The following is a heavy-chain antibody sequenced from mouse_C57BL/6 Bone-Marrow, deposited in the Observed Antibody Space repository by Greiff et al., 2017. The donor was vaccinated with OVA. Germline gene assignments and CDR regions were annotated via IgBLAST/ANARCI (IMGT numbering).Heavy chain of an antibody. V-gene: IGHV1-15*01. D-gene: IGHD2-3*01. J-gene: IGHJ3*01. CDR2: IDPETGGT. CDR3: TRSDDGYYRYWFAY. Sequence: VKLVESGAELVRPGASVTLSCKASGYTFTDYEMHWVKQTPVHGLEWIGAIDPETGGTAYNKKFKGKAILTADKSSSTAYMELRSLTSEDSAVYYCTRSDDGYYRYWFAYWGQGTLVTVSA. CDR1: GYTFTDYE.